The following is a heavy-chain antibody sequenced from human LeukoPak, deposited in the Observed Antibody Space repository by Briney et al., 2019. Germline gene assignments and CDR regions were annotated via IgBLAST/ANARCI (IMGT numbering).Heavy chain of an antibody. J-gene: IGHJ3*02. CDR3: ATCRDILTGYDAFDI. Sequence: GGSLRLSCAASGFTFSDYYMSWVRQAPGKGLEWVSYISSSGSTIYYADSVKGRFTISRDNAKNSLYLQMNSLRAEDTAVYYCATCRDILTGYDAFDIWGQGTMVTVSS. CDR2: ISSSGSTI. V-gene: IGHV3-11*01. D-gene: IGHD3-9*01. CDR1: GFTFSDYY.